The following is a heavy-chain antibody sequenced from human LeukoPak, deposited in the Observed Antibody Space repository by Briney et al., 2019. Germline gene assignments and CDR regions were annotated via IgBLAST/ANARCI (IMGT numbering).Heavy chain of an antibody. V-gene: IGHV3-7*01. Sequence: GGSLRLSCAASGFSFSSYWMSWVRQAPGKGLEWVANIKHDGSEKYYVDSVKGRFTISRDNAKNSLYLQMSSLRAEDTAVYYCAKVSGWETYYDILTGYYSSYYYYYMDVWGKGTTVTISS. J-gene: IGHJ6*03. CDR1: GFSFSSYW. D-gene: IGHD3-9*01. CDR3: AKVSGWETYYDILTGYYSSYYYYYMDV. CDR2: IKHDGSEK.